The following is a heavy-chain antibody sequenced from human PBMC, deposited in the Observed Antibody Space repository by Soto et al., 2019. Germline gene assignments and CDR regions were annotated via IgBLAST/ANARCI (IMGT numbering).Heavy chain of an antibody. CDR3: AHTISSGWYGTY. V-gene: IGHV2-5*05. CDR2: IYWDDDK. Sequence: QITLKESGPTLVKPTQTLTLTCTFSGFSLSTSRVSVGWIRQPPGKALEWLALIYWDDDKRYGPSLKSRLTITQDTSKNQVVLTMTNMDPVDTATYYCAHTISSGWYGTYWGQGTLVTVSS. J-gene: IGHJ4*02. CDR1: GFSLSTSRVS. D-gene: IGHD6-19*01.